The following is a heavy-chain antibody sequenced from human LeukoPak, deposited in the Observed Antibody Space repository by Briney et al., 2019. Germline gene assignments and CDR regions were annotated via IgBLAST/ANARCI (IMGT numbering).Heavy chain of an antibody. Sequence: ASVKVSCKASGYTFTSYCMHWVRQAPGQGLEWMGIINPSGGSTTYAQKFQGRVTMTRDTSTTTVYMELSSLRSEDTAVYYCARDTQGGYYYMDVWGKGTTVTVSS. CDR2: INPSGGST. CDR3: ARDTQGGYYYMDV. J-gene: IGHJ6*03. CDR1: GYTFTSYC. V-gene: IGHV1-46*01. D-gene: IGHD3-16*01.